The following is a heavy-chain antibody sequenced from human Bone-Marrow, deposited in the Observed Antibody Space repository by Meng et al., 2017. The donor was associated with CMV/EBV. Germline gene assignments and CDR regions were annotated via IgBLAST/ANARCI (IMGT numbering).Heavy chain of an antibody. CDR2: IKQDGSEK. CDR1: GFTFSSYW. CDR3: ARGSRLGVAYYYYGMDV. V-gene: IGHV3-7*01. J-gene: IGHJ6*02. Sequence: GGSLRLSCAASGFTFSSYWMSWVRQAPGKGLEWVANIKQDGSEKYYVDSVKGRFTISRDNAKNSLYLQMNSLRAEDTAVYYCARGSRLGVAYYYYGMDVRGQGTTVTVSS. D-gene: IGHD2-15*01.